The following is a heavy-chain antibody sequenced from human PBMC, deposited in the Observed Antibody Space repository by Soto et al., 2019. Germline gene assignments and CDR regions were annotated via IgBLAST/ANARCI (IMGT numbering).Heavy chain of an antibody. J-gene: IGHJ4*02. CDR3: ARLLGSRYDYVWGSYPM. CDR1: GYSVTSYW. CDR2: IYPGDSDT. Sequence: GESLKISCKGSGYSVTSYWIGWVRQMPGKGLEWMGIIYPGDSDTRYSPSFQGQVTISADKSISTAYLQWSSLKASDTAMYYCARLLGSRYDYVWGSYPMWGQGTLVTVSS. D-gene: IGHD3-16*02. V-gene: IGHV5-51*01.